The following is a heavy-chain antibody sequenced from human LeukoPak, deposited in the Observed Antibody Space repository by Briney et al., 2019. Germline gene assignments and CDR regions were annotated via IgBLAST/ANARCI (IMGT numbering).Heavy chain of an antibody. V-gene: IGHV3-48*02. CDR1: GFTFSSYS. J-gene: IGHJ4*02. Sequence: PGGSLRLSCAASGFTFSSYSMSWVRQAPGKGLEWVSYISSSSSTIYYADPVKGRFSISRDKAKNSLYLQMSSLRDEDTAVYYCARYAYSGDFDYWGQGTLVTVTS. CDR2: ISSSSSTI. D-gene: IGHD4-11*01. CDR3: ARYAYSGDFDY.